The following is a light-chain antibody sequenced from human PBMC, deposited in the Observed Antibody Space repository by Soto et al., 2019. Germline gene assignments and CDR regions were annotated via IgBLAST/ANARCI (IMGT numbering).Light chain of an antibody. V-gene: IGLV2-8*01. CDR2: EVT. J-gene: IGLJ2*01. CDR3: SSFAGAPVV. CDR1: NSDIGEYNY. Sequence: QSALTQHPSASGSPGQSVTIPCTGTNSDIGEYNYVSWYQQHPGKVPRLLIYEVTKRPPGVPDRFSGSKSGNTASLIVSGLQAEDEADYYCSSFAGAPVVFGGGTKLTVL.